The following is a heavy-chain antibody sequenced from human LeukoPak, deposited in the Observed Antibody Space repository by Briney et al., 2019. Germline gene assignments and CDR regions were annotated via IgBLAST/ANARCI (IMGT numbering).Heavy chain of an antibody. J-gene: IGHJ6*03. CDR2: INHSGST. D-gene: IGHD3-22*01. CDR3: ARNYDSSGYYYTYYMDV. V-gene: IGHV4-34*01. CDR1: GGSFSGYY. Sequence: SETLSLTCAVYGGSFSGYYWSWIRQPPGKGLEWIGEINHSGSTNYNPSLKSRVTISVDTSKNQFSLKLSSVTAADTAVYYCARNYDSSGYYYTYYMDVWGKGTTVTISS.